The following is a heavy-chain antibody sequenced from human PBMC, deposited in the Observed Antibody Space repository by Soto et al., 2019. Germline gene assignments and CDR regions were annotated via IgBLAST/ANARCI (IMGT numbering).Heavy chain of an antibody. CDR3: ARNYGHAFDI. V-gene: IGHV4-59*01. Sequence: SETLSLTCTVGSISTYYWNWIRQPPGKGLEWIGYIYYSGRTYYNPSLKSRVTISVDTSKNQFSLKLSSVTAADTAVYYCARNYGHAFDIWGQGTMVTVSS. CDR1: GSISTYY. J-gene: IGHJ3*02. D-gene: IGHD1-7*01. CDR2: IYYSGRT.